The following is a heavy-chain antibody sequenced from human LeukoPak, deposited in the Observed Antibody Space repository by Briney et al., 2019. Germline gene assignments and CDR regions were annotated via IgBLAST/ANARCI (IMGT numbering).Heavy chain of an antibody. Sequence: SETLSLTCTVSGGSISSGGYYWSWIRQHPGKGLEWIGRIYSSGSTNYNPSLKSRVTISVDTSKNQFSLKLTSMTAADTAVYYCARGRIGYCGSTSCPGTFDIWGQGTMVTVSS. CDR2: IYSSGST. V-gene: IGHV4-61*02. CDR3: ARGRIGYCGSTSCPGTFDI. CDR1: GGSISSGGYY. D-gene: IGHD2-2*03. J-gene: IGHJ3*02.